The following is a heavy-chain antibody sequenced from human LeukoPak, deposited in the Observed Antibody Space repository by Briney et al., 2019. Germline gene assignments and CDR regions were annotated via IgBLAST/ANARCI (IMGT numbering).Heavy chain of an antibody. Sequence: GGSLRLSCAASGFTFDDYAMHWVRQAPGKGLEWVSLISGDGGSTYYADSVKGRFTISRDNSKNSLYLQMNSLRTEDTALYYCAKDITMVRGVIAPFGYWGLGTLVTVSS. V-gene: IGHV3-43*02. CDR3: AKDITMVRGVIAPFGY. J-gene: IGHJ4*02. D-gene: IGHD3-10*01. CDR1: GFTFDDYA. CDR2: ISGDGGST.